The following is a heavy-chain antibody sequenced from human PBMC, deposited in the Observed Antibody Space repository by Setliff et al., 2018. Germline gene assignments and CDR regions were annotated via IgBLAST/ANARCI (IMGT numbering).Heavy chain of an antibody. CDR1: GFTFDDYA. J-gene: IGHJ4*02. D-gene: IGHD3-10*01. CDR2: ISGSGSSS. CDR3: ALGYYSQYRSYFDD. Sequence: RLSCAASGFTFDDYAMHWVRQAPGKGLEWVSHISGSGSSSSYADSVKGRFTIPRDNRKNLLFLQMDSLRGEDTALYYCALGYYSQYRSYFDDWGPGTQVTVSS. V-gene: IGHV3-43*02.